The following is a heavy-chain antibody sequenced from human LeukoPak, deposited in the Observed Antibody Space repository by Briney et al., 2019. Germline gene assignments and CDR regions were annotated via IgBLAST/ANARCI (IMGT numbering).Heavy chain of an antibody. V-gene: IGHV1-8*01. Sequence: ASVKVSCKASGYTFTSYDINWVRQPTGQGLEWMGGMNPNSGNTGYAQKVQGRVTMTRNTSISTAYMELSSLRAEDTAVYYCALVGATYDAFDIWGQGTMVTVSS. D-gene: IGHD1-26*01. J-gene: IGHJ3*02. CDR2: MNPNSGNT. CDR3: ALVGATYDAFDI. CDR1: GYTFTSYD.